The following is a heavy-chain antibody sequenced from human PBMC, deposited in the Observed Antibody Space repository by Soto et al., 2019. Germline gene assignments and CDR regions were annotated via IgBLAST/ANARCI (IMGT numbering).Heavy chain of an antibody. CDR1: GFTFSSYW. Sequence: GGSLRLSCAASGFTFSSYWMSWVRQAPGKGLEWVANIKQDGSEKYYVDSVKGRFTISRDNAKNSLYLQMNSLRAEDTAVYYCARYYCTKGVCYDYWGQGTLVTVSS. CDR3: ARYYCTKGVCYDY. CDR2: IKQDGSEK. J-gene: IGHJ4*02. D-gene: IGHD2-8*01. V-gene: IGHV3-7*01.